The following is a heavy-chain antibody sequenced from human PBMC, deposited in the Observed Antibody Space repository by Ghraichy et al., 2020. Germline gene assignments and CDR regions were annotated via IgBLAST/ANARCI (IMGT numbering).Heavy chain of an antibody. CDR3: ARDRRRPRYSYGLDY. Sequence: SETLSLTCAVYGGSFSGYYWSWIRQPPGKGLEWIGEINHSGSTNYNPSLKSRVTISVDTSKNQFSLKLSSVTAADTAVYYCARDRRRPRYSYGLDYWGQGTLVTVSS. CDR1: GGSFSGYY. D-gene: IGHD5-18*01. V-gene: IGHV4-34*01. CDR2: INHSGST. J-gene: IGHJ4*02.